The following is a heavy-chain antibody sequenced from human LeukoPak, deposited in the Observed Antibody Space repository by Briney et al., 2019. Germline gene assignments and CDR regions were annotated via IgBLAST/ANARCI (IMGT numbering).Heavy chain of an antibody. CDR3: ARIRPDYGDYVPLIYYYYYMDV. CDR2: IYYNGST. D-gene: IGHD4-17*01. J-gene: IGHJ6*03. CDR1: GGSISSSSYY. Sequence: SETLSLTCTVSGGSISSSSYYWGWIRQPPGKGLEWIGSIYYNGSTYYNPSLKSRVTISVDTSKNQFSLKLSSVTAADTAVYYCARIRPDYGDYVPLIYYYYYMDVWGKGTTVTVSS. V-gene: IGHV4-39*07.